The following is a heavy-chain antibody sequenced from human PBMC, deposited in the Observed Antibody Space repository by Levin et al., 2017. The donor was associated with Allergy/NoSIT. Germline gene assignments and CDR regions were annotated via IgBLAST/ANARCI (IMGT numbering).Heavy chain of an antibody. CDR3: AGSGSPDY. D-gene: IGHD3-22*01. V-gene: IGHV3-21*01. Sequence: GGSLRLSCAASGFTFSDYSMNWVRQAPGKGLEWVSSISPNSNYIYYADSLKGRFTISRDNAQSSVFLQMNSLRAEDTALYYCAGSGSPDYWGQGTLVTVSS. CDR1: GFTFSDYS. CDR2: ISPNSNYI. J-gene: IGHJ4*02.